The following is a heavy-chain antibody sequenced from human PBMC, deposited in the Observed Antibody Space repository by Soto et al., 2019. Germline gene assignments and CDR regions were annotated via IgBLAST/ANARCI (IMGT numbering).Heavy chain of an antibody. CDR3: ARGSIAARPRYYYYYYMDV. Sequence: QVQLQQWGAGLLKPSETLSLTCAVYGGSFSGYYWSWIRQPPGKGLEWIGEINHSGSTNYNPSLKSRVTISVDASKNQFSLKLSSVTAADTAVYYCARGSIAARPRYYYYYYMDVWGKGTTVTVSS. V-gene: IGHV4-34*01. D-gene: IGHD6-6*01. CDR1: GGSFSGYY. J-gene: IGHJ6*03. CDR2: INHSGST.